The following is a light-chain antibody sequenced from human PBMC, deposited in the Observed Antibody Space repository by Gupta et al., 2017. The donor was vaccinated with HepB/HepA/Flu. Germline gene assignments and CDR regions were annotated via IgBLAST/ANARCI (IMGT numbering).Light chain of an antibody. CDR3: IQGTHWPWT. J-gene: IGKJ1*01. V-gene: IGKV2-30*01. Sequence: DVVMTQSPLSLPVTLGQPASISCRSSQSLLASDGNTFLLWFQQRPGQSPRRLIYYGSKRDSGVPDRFSGRGSGTDFTLRISRVEAEDVGIYYCIQGTHWPWTFGQGTKLEIK. CDR2: YGS. CDR1: QSLLASDGNTF.